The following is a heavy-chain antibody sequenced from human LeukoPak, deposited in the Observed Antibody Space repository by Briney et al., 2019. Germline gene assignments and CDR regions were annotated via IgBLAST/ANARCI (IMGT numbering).Heavy chain of an antibody. J-gene: IGHJ4*02. CDR3: ARMYGYTYGPDY. CDR1: GGSLSSYY. V-gene: IGHV4-59*01. CDR2: VYYSGST. D-gene: IGHD5-12*01. Sequence: SETLSLTCTVSGGSLSSYYWNWIRQPPGKGLEWIGHVYYSGSTNYSPSLKSRVAISVDTSKNQFSLNLTSVTAADTAVYYCARMYGYTYGPDYWGQGTLVTVSS.